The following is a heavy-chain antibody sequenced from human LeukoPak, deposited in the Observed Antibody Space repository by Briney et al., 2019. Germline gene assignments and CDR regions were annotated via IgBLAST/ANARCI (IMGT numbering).Heavy chain of an antibody. D-gene: IGHD2-8*01. J-gene: IGHJ4*02. CDR2: IYYSGST. CDR3: AGYCTNGVCLMYYFDY. Sequence: SETLSLTCTVSGGSISSSSYYWGWIRQPPGKGLEWIGSIYYSGSTYYNPSLKSRVTISVDTSKNQFSLKLSSVTAADTAVYYCAGYCTNGVCLMYYFDYWGQGTLVTVSS. V-gene: IGHV4-39*01. CDR1: GGSISSSSYY.